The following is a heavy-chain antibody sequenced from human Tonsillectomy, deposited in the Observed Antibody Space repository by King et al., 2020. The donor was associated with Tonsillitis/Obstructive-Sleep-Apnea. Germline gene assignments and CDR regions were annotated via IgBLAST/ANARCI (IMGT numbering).Heavy chain of an antibody. V-gene: IGHV3-21*01. J-gene: IGHJ6*03. Sequence: VQLVESGGGLVKPGGSLRLSCAASGFTFSSYSMNWVRQAPGKGLEWVSFISSRSSYIYYADSVKGLFTISRDNAKNSLYLQMNSLRPEDTAVYYCASGKAGTDATNYYYYMDCWGKGTTVTVSS. CDR2: ISSRSSYI. CDR3: ASGKAGTDATNYYYYMDC. D-gene: IGHD6-13*01. CDR1: GFTFSSYS.